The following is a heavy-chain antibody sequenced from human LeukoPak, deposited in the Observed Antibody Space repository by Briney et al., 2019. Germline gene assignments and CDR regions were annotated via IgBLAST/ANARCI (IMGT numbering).Heavy chain of an antibody. D-gene: IGHD1-26*01. CDR2: ISAYNGNT. V-gene: IGHV1-18*01. J-gene: IGHJ4*02. CDR1: GGTFSSYA. CDR3: AREGPPIVGATSLDFDY. Sequence: ASVKVSCKASGGTFSSYAISWVRQAPGQGLEWMGWISAYNGNTNHAQKLQGRVTMTTDTSTSTAYMELRSLRSDDTAVYYCAREGPPIVGATSLDFDYWGQGTLVTVSS.